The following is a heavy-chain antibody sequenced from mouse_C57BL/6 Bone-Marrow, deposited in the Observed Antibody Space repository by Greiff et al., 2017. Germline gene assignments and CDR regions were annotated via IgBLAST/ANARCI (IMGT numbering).Heavy chain of an antibody. J-gene: IGHJ1*03. D-gene: IGHD2-1*01. CDR1: GYTFTDYE. CDR3: AGRGGYGNSWYFEV. Sequence: VQLQQSGAELVRPGASVTLSCKASGYTFTDYEMHWVKQTPVHGLEWIGAIDPETGGTDYNQKFKGKAILTADKSSSTAYMELRSLTSEDSAVYYCAGRGGYGNSWYFEVWGTGTTVTVSS. CDR2: IDPETGGT. V-gene: IGHV1-15*01.